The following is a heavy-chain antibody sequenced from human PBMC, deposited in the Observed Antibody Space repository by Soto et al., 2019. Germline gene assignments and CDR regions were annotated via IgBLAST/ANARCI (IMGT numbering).Heavy chain of an antibody. J-gene: IGHJ4*02. D-gene: IGHD6-13*01. V-gene: IGHV3-13*01. CDR3: AKSQEIGTHFFDS. CDR1: GFTFSGFD. CDR2: IGTAGDT. Sequence: HPGGSLRLSCEASGFTFSGFDMHWVRQPTGKGLEWVSSIGTAGDTYYAVSVKGRFTISRDNAKNSLSLQMNSLRAGDMAVYFCAKSQEIGTHFFDSWGQGTQVTAPQ.